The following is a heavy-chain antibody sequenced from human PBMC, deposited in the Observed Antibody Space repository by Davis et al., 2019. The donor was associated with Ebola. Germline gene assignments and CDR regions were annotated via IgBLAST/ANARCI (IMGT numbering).Heavy chain of an antibody. J-gene: IGHJ6*02. CDR3: ARGRTVPNFYYGMDV. V-gene: IGHV4-59*08. D-gene: IGHD4-11*01. Sequence: SETLSLTCTVSGGSISSYYWNWIRQTPGKGLEWIGYIYYGGTTKYNPSLTSRVTISVGPSRNQVSLNLSSVTAADTAVYYCARGRTVPNFYYGMDVWGQGTTVTVSS. CDR2: IYYGGTT. CDR1: GGSISSYY.